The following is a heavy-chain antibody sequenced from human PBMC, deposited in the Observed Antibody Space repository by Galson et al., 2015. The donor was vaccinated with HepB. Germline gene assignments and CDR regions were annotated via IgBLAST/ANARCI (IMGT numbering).Heavy chain of an antibody. V-gene: IGHV3-53*01. CDR1: GFTVSDNY. CDR2: IYSGGYT. J-gene: IGHJ6*02. CDR3: ARDRILTTDFLTYRYGMDV. Sequence: SLRLSCAASGFTVSDNYINWVRQAPGKGLEWVSVIYSGGYTYYADSVKGRFTISRDNSKNTLYLQMTGLRADDTAVYYCARDRILTTDFLTYRYGMDVWGQGTTVTVSS. D-gene: IGHD2/OR15-2a*01.